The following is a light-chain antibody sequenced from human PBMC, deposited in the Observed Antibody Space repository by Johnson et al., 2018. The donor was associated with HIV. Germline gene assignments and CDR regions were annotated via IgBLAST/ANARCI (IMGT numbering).Light chain of an antibody. J-gene: IGLJ1*01. CDR1: RSNIGDNF. V-gene: IGLV1-51*01. CDR2: DNS. Sequence: QSVLTQPPSVSAAPGQKVTISCSGNRSNIGDNFVSWYQHLPGTAPKLLVYDNSKRPSGIPDRFSGSKSGTSATLGITGLQTGDEADYYCGTWDSSLSVFVFGTGTKVTVL. CDR3: GTWDSSLSVFV.